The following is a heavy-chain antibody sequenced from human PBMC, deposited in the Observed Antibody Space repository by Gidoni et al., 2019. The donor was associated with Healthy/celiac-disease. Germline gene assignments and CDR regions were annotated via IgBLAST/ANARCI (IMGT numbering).Heavy chain of an antibody. CDR2: IHYSGGT. V-gene: IGHV4-39*01. D-gene: IGHD6-13*01. CDR1: VGSISSSSYY. J-gene: IGHJ4*02. CDR3: AIIAAPPRYFDY. Sequence: QLQLQESGPGLVKPSVTLSLTCTFAVGSISSSSYYWGGLRQRPGKGREWIGSIHYSGGTYYNPSLKSRGTISVDTSKNKCSLKLSSVTAADTAVYYCAIIAAPPRYFDYWGQGTLVTVSS.